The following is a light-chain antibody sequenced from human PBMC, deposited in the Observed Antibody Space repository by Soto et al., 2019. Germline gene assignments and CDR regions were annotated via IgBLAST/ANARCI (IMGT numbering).Light chain of an antibody. CDR2: EGS. CDR3: CSYTDSSTRVV. CDR1: SSDVGSDNL. Sequence: QSVLTQPASVSGSPGQSITISCTGTSSDVGSDNLVSWYQQYPGKAPKLMLYEGSKRPSGVSNRFSGSKSGITASLTISGLQADDEADYYCCSYTDSSTRVVFGGGTKLTVL. V-gene: IGLV2-23*01. J-gene: IGLJ2*01.